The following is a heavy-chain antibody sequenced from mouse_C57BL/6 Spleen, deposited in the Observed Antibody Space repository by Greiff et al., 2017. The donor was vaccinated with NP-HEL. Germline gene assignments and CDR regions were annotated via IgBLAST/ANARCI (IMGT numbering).Heavy chain of an antibody. Sequence: VQLQQSGPELVKPGASVKISCKASGYTFTDYNMNWVKQSPGQSLEWIGVINPNYGTTSYNQKFKGKATLTVDQSSSTAYMQLNSLTSEDSAVYYCARWGSRDYYGSPFDYWGQGTTLTVSS. V-gene: IGHV1-39*01. J-gene: IGHJ2*01. D-gene: IGHD1-1*01. CDR1: GYTFTDYN. CDR2: INPNYGTT. CDR3: ARWGSRDYYGSPFDY.